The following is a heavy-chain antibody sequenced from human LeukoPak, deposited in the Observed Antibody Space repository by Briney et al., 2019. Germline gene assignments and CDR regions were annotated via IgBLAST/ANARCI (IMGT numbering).Heavy chain of an antibody. CDR1: GGSISSYY. J-gene: IGHJ3*02. D-gene: IGHD6-19*01. Sequence: PSETLSLICTVSGGSISSYYWSWIRQPAGKGLEWIGRIYTSGSTNYNPSLKSRVTMSVDTSKNQFSLKLSSVTAADTAVYYCAREKSSGWYGDAFDIWGQGTMVTVSS. CDR3: AREKSSGWYGDAFDI. V-gene: IGHV4-4*07. CDR2: IYTSGST.